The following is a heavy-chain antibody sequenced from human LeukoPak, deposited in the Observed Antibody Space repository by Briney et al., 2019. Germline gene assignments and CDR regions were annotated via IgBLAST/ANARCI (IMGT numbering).Heavy chain of an antibody. Sequence: GGSLRLSCAAPGFTVSSNYMSWVRQAPGKGLEWVSVIYSGGSTYYADSVKGRFTISRDNSKNTLYLQMNSLRAEDTAVYYCARDRYYYYYGMDVWGQGTTVTVSS. J-gene: IGHJ6*02. CDR1: GFTVSSNY. CDR3: ARDRYYYYYGMDV. CDR2: IYSGGST. V-gene: IGHV3-66*01.